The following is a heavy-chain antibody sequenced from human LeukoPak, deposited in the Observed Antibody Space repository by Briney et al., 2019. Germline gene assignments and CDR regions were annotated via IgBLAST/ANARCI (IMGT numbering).Heavy chain of an antibody. CDR3: ARGGGIVQLDSGIDY. CDR1: GFTFSSYE. CDR2: ISSSGSTI. V-gene: IGHV3-48*03. J-gene: IGHJ4*02. D-gene: IGHD1-1*01. Sequence: LSGGSLRLSCAASGFTFSSYEMNWVRQAPGKGLEWVSYISSSGSTIYYADSVKGRFTISRDNAKNSLYLQMNSLRAEDTAVYYCARGGGIVQLDSGIDYRGQGTLVTVSS.